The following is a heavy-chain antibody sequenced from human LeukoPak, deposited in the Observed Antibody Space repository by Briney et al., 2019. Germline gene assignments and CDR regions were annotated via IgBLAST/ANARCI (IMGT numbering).Heavy chain of an antibody. J-gene: IGHJ6*02. Sequence: GASVKVSCKASGGTFTSHSISWVRQAPGQGLEWMGRIIPILGIANYAQKFQGRVTITADKSTSTAYMELSSLRSEDTAVYYCATEYYYDSSGWGGYYYYGMDVWGQGTTVTVSS. CDR1: GGTFTSHS. D-gene: IGHD3-22*01. V-gene: IGHV1-69*02. CDR3: ATEYYYDSSGWGGYYYYGMDV. CDR2: IIPILGIA.